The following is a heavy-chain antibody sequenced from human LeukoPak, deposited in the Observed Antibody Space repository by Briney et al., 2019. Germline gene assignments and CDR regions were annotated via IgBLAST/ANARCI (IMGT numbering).Heavy chain of an antibody. CDR3: AKVYDYVWGSYRPLSRDI. D-gene: IGHD3-16*02. J-gene: IGHJ3*02. CDR1: GFTFSSYA. CDR2: ISGSGGST. Sequence: PGGSLSLSCAASGFTFSSYAMSWVRQAPGKGLEWVSAISGSGGSTYYADSVKGRFTISRDNSKNTLYLQMNSLRAEDTAVYYCAKVYDYVWGSYRPLSRDIWGQGTMVTVSS. V-gene: IGHV3-23*01.